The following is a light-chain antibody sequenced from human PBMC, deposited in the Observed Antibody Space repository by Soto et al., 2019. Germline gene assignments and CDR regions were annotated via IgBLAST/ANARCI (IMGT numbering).Light chain of an antibody. J-gene: IGLJ1*01. CDR1: SSDGYDF. V-gene: IGLV2-8*01. CDR3: SAYAGNNNLV. CDR2: EVN. Sequence: QSALTQPASASGSPGQSVTISCTGISSDGYDFVSWYQQHPGKAPKLIIFEVNNPPSGVPDRFSGSKSGNTASLTVSGLQVEDEADYYCSAYAGNNNLVFGTGTKLTVL.